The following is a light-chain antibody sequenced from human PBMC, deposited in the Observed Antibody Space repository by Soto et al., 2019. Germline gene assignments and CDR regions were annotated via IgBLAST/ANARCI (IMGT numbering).Light chain of an antibody. Sequence: QSALTQPASVSGSPGQSITISCTGTSSDIGIYHYVSWYQQHPGKAPKLVICEVSNRPSGVSSRFSGSKSGNTASLTISGLRAEDEADYYCTSFTTTNIWVFGGGTKVTVL. V-gene: IGLV2-14*01. J-gene: IGLJ3*02. CDR2: EVS. CDR3: TSFTTTNIWV. CDR1: SSDIGIYHY.